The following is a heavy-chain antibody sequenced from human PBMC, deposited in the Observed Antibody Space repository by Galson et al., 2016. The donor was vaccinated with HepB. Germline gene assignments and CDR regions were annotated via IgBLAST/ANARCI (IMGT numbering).Heavy chain of an antibody. Sequence: SVKVSCKASGYTFTSYYMHWVRQAPGQGLEWMGWISPYTSYTNYAQKLQGRVTMTTDTSATTAYMELRSLTSDDTAVYYCAREGENYDFDYWGQGTLVTVSS. J-gene: IGHJ4*02. CDR1: GYTFTSYY. D-gene: IGHD1-7*01. CDR3: AREGENYDFDY. CDR2: ISPYTSYT. V-gene: IGHV1-18*04.